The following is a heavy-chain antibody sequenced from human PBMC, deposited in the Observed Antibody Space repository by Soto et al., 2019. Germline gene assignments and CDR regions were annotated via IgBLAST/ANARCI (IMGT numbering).Heavy chain of an antibody. D-gene: IGHD2-15*01. CDR3: AIDNCSGGSCYSRRYYYGMDF. J-gene: IGHJ6*02. V-gene: IGHV1-69*13. CDR2: IIPIFGTA. Sequence: SVKVSCKASGGTFSSYAISWVRQAPGQGLEWMGGIIPIFGTANYAQKFQGRVTITADESTSTAYMELSSLRSEDTAVYYCAIDNCSGGSCYSRRYYYGMDFWGQGTTVTVSS. CDR1: GGTFSSYA.